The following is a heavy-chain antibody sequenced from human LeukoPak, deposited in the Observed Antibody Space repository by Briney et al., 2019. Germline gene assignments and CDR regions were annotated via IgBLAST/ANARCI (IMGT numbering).Heavy chain of an antibody. D-gene: IGHD5-18*01. Sequence: SETLSLTCTVSGGSISSYYWSWIRQPPGKGLEWIGYIYYSGSTNYNPSLKSRVTISVDTSKNQFSLKLSSVTAAGTAVYYCATRGYSYGYIFDYWGQGTLVTVSS. V-gene: IGHV4-59*08. CDR3: ATRGYSYGYIFDY. J-gene: IGHJ4*02. CDR2: IYYSGST. CDR1: GGSISSYY.